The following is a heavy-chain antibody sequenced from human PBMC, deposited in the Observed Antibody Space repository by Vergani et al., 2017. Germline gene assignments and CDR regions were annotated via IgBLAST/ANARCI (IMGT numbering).Heavy chain of an antibody. CDR1: GFTFSSYA. V-gene: IGHV3-30-3*01. J-gene: IGHJ6*03. D-gene: IGHD2-2*01. Sequence: VQLLESGGSLKQPGGSVRLSCAASGFTFSSYALHWVRQAPGKGLEWVAVISYDGSNKYYADSVKGRFTISRDNSKNTLYLQMNSLGAEDTAVYYCARDGGYCSSTSCYYYYYMDVWGKGTTVTVSS. CDR3: ARDGGYCSSTSCYYYYYMDV. CDR2: ISYDGSNK.